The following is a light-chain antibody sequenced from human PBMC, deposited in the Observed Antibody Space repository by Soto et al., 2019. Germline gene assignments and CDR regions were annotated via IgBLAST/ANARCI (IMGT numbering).Light chain of an antibody. CDR2: EVS. J-gene: IGLJ2*01. CDR1: SSDVGGYNY. V-gene: IGLV2-8*01. CDR3: SSYAGSNNLI. Sequence: QSVLTQPPSAFGSPGQSVTISCTGTSSDVGGYNYVSWYQQHPGKAPKLMIYEVSKRPSGVPDRFSGSKSGNTASLTVSGLQAEDEADYYCSSYAGSNNLIFGGGTKLTVL.